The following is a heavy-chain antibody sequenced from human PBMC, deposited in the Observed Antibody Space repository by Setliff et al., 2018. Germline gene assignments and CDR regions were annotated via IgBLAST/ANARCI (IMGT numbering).Heavy chain of an antibody. J-gene: IGHJ4*02. CDR2: IYYSGST. CDR1: GGSSFSDYY. V-gene: IGHV4-59*08. CDR3: ARAHPSRMIVVVRAYYYFDY. D-gene: IGHD3-22*01. Sequence: PSETLSLTCAVHGGSSFSDYYMSWIRQAPGKGLEWIGSIYYSGSTNYNPSLKSRVTISVDTSKNQFSLKLSSVTAADTAVYYCARAHPSRMIVVVRAYYYFDYWGQGTLVTVSS.